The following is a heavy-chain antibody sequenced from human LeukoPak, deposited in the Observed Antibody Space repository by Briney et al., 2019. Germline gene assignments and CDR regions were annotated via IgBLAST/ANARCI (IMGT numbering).Heavy chain of an antibody. J-gene: IGHJ4*02. Sequence: SLRLSCAASGFTFDDYAMHWVRQAPGKGLEWVSGISWNSGSIGYADSVKGRFTISRNNAKNSLYLQMNSLGAEDMALYYCAKAVGSGYSYGTFDYWGQGTLVTVSS. CDR1: GFTFDDYA. V-gene: IGHV3-9*03. D-gene: IGHD5-18*01. CDR2: ISWNSGSI. CDR3: AKAVGSGYSYGTFDY.